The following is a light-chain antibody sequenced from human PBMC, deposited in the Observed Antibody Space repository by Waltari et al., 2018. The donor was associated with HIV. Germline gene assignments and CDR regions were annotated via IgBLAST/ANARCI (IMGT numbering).Light chain of an antibody. CDR3: SSYTTSSTWV. CDR2: EVS. Sequence: QSALTQPPSVSGSPGQSVTISCTETSSDVSRYDRVSWYKQSPGTAPKLMIYEVSNRPSGVPDRFSGSKSGNTASLTISGLQPEDEADYYCSSYTTSSTWVFGGGTKVTVL. V-gene: IGLV2-18*02. J-gene: IGLJ2*01. CDR1: SSDVSRYDR.